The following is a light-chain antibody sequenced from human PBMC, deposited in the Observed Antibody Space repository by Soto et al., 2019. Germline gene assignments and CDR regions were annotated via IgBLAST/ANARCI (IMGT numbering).Light chain of an antibody. V-gene: IGKV3-20*01. CDR1: PRVSSSS. J-gene: IGKJ4*01. Sequence: EIVLTQSPGTLSLSPGERATLSCRASPRVSSSSLAWYQQKPGQAPRLLIYGASSRATGIPARFSGSGSGTDFTLTISRLEPDDFAVYYCQQYASSPKLTFGGGTNVEIK. CDR2: GAS. CDR3: QQYASSPKLT.